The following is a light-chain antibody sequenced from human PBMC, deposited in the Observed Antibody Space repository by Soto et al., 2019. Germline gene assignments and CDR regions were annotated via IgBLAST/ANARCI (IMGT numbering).Light chain of an antibody. CDR3: QQYGKSPPFT. J-gene: IGKJ2*01. Sequence: ELVLTQSPGTLSLSPGERATLSCRASQSVSSSYLAWYQQKPGQAPRLLIYAASNRATGLPDRFSGSGSGIDFTLTISRLEPEDFEVYFCQQYGKSPPFTFGQGTKVEIK. V-gene: IGKV3-20*01. CDR2: AAS. CDR1: QSVSSSY.